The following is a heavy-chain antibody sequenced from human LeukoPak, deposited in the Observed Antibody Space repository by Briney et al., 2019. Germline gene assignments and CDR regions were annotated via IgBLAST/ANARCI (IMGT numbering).Heavy chain of an antibody. CDR2: ISAYNGNT. Sequence: ASVKVSCKASGYTFTSYGISWVRQAPGQGLEWMGWISAYNGNTNYAQKLQGRVTMTTDTSTSTAYMELRSLRSDDTAVYYCARTHYSGCDYRNWFDPWGQGTLVTVSS. CDR1: GYTFTSYG. J-gene: IGHJ5*02. D-gene: IGHD5-12*01. V-gene: IGHV1-18*01. CDR3: ARTHYSGCDYRNWFDP.